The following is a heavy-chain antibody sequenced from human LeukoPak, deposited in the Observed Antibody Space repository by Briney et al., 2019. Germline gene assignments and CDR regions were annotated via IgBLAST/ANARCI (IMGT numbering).Heavy chain of an antibody. CDR3: ARDRSLVFDWLLSPTYAFDI. Sequence: GGSLRLSCAASGFTFSSYWMSWVRQAPGKGLEWVANIKQDGSEKYYVDSVKGRFTISRDNAKNSLYLQMNSLRAEDTAVYYCARDRSLVFDWLLSPTYAFDIWGQGTMVTVSS. CDR2: IKQDGSEK. CDR1: GFTFSSYW. J-gene: IGHJ3*02. V-gene: IGHV3-7*01. D-gene: IGHD3-9*01.